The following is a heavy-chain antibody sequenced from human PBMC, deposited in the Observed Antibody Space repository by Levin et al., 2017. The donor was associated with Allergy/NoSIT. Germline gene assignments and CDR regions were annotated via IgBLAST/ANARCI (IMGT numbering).Heavy chain of an antibody. CDR3: AKSMVRGVDYCRALDY. CDR2: ISGSGGST. Sequence: GESLKISCAASGFTFSSYAMSWVRQAPGKGLEWVSAISGSGGSTYYADSVKGRFTISRDNSKNTLYLQMNSLRAEDTAVYYCAKSMVRGVDYCRALDYWGQGTLVTVSS. D-gene: IGHD3-10*01. CDR1: GFTFSSYA. V-gene: IGHV3-23*01. J-gene: IGHJ4*02.